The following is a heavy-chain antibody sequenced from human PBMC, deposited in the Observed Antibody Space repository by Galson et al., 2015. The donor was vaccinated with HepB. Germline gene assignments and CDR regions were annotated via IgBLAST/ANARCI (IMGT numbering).Heavy chain of an antibody. V-gene: IGHV1-46*01. CDR3: ATVGVVGAAHFDY. CDR2: INPRGGST. J-gene: IGHJ4*02. CDR1: GYTFTTYY. D-gene: IGHD1-26*01. Sequence: SVKVSCKASGYTFTTYYIHWVRQAPGQGLEWMGIINPRGGSTTYAQKFQGRVTMTEDTSTDTAYMELSSLRSEDTAVYYCATVGVVGAAHFDYWGQGTLVTVSS.